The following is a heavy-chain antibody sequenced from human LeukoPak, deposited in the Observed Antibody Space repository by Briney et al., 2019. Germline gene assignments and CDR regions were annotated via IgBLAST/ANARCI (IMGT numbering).Heavy chain of an antibody. CDR1: GFTFSSYE. Sequence: GGSLRLSCAASGFTFSSYEMNWVPQAPGKGLEWVSYISSSGSTIYYADSVKGRFTISRDNAKNSLYLQMNSLRAEDTAVYYCAELGITMIGGVWGKGTTVTISS. CDR2: ISSSGSTI. D-gene: IGHD3-10*02. V-gene: IGHV3-48*03. CDR3: AELGITMIGGV. J-gene: IGHJ6*04.